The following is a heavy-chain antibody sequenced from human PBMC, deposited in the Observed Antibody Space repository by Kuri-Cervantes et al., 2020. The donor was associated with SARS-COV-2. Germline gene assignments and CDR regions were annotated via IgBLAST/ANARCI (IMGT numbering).Heavy chain of an antibody. CDR3: AGAYRQPWTIIFES. CDR1: GINFNDYT. D-gene: IGHD3/OR15-3a*01. Sequence: GGSLRLSCAASGINFNDYTMNWVRQAPGKGLEWVSSIGSESTYIKYADSVRSRFTISRDNSKSSLFLQMNSLRAEDTAVYYCAGAYRQPWTIIFESWGQGTQVTVSS. CDR2: IGSESTYI. J-gene: IGHJ4*02. V-gene: IGHV3-21*01.